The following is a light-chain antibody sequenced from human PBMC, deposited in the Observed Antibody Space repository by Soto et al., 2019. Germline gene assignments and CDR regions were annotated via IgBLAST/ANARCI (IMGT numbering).Light chain of an antibody. Sequence: QSVLTQPASVSGSPGQSITISCTGTSSDVGDYPYVSWYQQHPGKVPKLIIYEVTNRPSGVTSRFSGSKSENTASLTISGLQAQDEAQYYCSSYSDTNHLVSGSGTKVTVL. CDR1: SSDVGDYPY. CDR2: EVT. V-gene: IGLV2-14*01. J-gene: IGLJ1*01. CDR3: SSYSDTNHLV.